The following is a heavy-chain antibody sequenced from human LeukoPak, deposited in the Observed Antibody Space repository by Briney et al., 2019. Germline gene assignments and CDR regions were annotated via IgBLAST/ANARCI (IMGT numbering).Heavy chain of an antibody. CDR2: IYYSGST. D-gene: IGHD3-3*01. CDR1: GGSISSSSYY. V-gene: IGHV4-39*07. CDR3: ARVSRITIFGVVTVFDY. Sequence: SETLSLTCTVSGGSISSSSYYWGWIRQPPGKGLEWIGSIYYSGSTYYNPSLKSRVTISVDRSKNQFSLKLSSVAAADTAVYYCARVSRITIFGVVTVFDYWGQGTLVTVSS. J-gene: IGHJ4*02.